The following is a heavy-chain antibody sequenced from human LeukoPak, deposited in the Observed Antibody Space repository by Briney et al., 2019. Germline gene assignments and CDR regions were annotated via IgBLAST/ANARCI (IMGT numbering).Heavy chain of an antibody. CDR2: INPNSGGT. CDR3: ARTMYSSSWYVIDY. CDR1: GYTFTGYY. D-gene: IGHD6-13*01. J-gene: IGHJ4*02. Sequence: ASVKVSCKASGYTFTGYYMHWVRQAPGHGLEWMGWINPNSGGTNYAQKFQGWVTMTRDTSISTAYMELSRLRSDDTAVYYCARTMYSSSWYVIDYWGQGTLVTVSS. V-gene: IGHV1-2*04.